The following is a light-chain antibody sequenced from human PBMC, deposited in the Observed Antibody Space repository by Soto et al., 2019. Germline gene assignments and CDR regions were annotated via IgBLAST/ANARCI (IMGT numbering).Light chain of an antibody. CDR2: DVP. CDR3: SSYTSSSTVV. V-gene: IGLV2-14*01. Sequence: QSALTQPASVSGSPGQSVTISCSGSSSDVGAYNYVSWYQRHAGKAPKLMIYDVPNRPSGVSNCFSGSKSGNPASLTISGLQAEYEADYFCSSYTSSSTVVFGGGTKLTVL. CDR1: SSDVGAYNY. J-gene: IGLJ3*02.